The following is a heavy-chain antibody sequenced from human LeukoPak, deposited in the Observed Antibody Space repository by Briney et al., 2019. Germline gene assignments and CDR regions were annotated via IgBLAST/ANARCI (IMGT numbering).Heavy chain of an antibody. J-gene: IGHJ6*02. D-gene: IGHD6-19*01. CDR1: GYTFTSYG. CDR3: ARAAVAGTYSDYYYYGMDV. CDR2: ISAYNGNT. Sequence: ASVKVSCKASGYTFTSYGINWVRQAPGQGLEWMGWISAYNGNTNYAQKLQGRVTMTTDTSTSTAYMELRSLRSDDTAVYYCARAAVAGTYSDYYYYGMDVWGQGTTVTVSS. V-gene: IGHV1-18*01.